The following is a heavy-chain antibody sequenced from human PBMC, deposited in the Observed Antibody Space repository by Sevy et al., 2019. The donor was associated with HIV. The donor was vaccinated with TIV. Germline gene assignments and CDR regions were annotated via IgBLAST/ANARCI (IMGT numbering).Heavy chain of an antibody. J-gene: IGHJ1*01. CDR3: ALERLSSNVAEYFQN. Sequence: GGSLRLSCAASGLTFSTYSMNWVRQAPGKGLEWVSYISSSSSTIYYADSVKGRFTISRDNAKNSLYLQMNSLRAEDTAVYYCALERLSSNVAEYFQNWGQGTLVTVSS. D-gene: IGHD1-1*01. V-gene: IGHV3-48*01. CDR1: GLTFSTYS. CDR2: ISSSSSTI.